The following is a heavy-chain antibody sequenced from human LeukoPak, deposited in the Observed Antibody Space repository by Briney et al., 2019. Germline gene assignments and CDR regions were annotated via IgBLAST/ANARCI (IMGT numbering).Heavy chain of an antibody. CDR1: EFTFSDYY. V-gene: IGHV3-11*05. Sequence: GGSLRLSCAASEFTFSDYYMSWIRQAPGKGLEWVSYISSSSSYTNYADSVKGRFTISRDNAKNSLYLQMNSLRAEDTAVYYCARALTGYSAIDYWGQGTLVTVSS. D-gene: IGHD3-9*01. J-gene: IGHJ4*02. CDR3: ARALTGYSAIDY. CDR2: ISSSSSYT.